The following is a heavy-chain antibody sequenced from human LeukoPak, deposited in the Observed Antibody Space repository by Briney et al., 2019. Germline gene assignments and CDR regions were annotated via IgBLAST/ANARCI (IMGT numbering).Heavy chain of an antibody. Sequence: QPGGSLRLSCAASGFTFSSYAMSWVRQAPGKGLEWVSVISDSGGRTYYADSVKGRFTISRDNSKNTLFLQVNSLRAEDTAVYYCAKVYEYCFDYWGQGTLVTVSS. CDR1: GFTFSSYA. V-gene: IGHV3-23*01. J-gene: IGHJ4*02. CDR3: AKVYEYCFDY. D-gene: IGHD5/OR15-5a*01. CDR2: ISDSGGRT.